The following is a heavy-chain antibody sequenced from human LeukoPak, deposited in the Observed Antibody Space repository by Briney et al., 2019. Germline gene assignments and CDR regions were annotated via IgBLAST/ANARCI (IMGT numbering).Heavy chain of an antibody. Sequence: PSETLSLTCSVSGDSLNRGSYYWNWICQPAGKGLEWLGRISASGNTNYNPSLKSRVTISVDTSKNQFSLKLSSVTAADTAVYYCASRLRFLEGLGAFDIWGQGTMVTVSS. J-gene: IGHJ3*02. CDR2: ISASGNT. CDR1: GDSLNRGSYY. V-gene: IGHV4-61*02. CDR3: ASRLRFLEGLGAFDI. D-gene: IGHD3-3*01.